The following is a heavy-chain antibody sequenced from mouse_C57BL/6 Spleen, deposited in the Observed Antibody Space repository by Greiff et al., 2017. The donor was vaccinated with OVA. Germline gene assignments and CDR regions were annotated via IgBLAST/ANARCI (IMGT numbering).Heavy chain of an antibody. Sequence: QVQLKESGAELVKPGASVKISCKASGYAFSSYWMNWVKQRPGKGLEWIGQIYPGDGDTNYNGKFKGKATLTADKSSSTAYMQLSSLTSEDSAVYFCARREVNYYFVYWGQGTTLTVSS. CDR3: ARREVNYYFVY. V-gene: IGHV1-80*01. J-gene: IGHJ2*01. D-gene: IGHD2-2*01. CDR2: IYPGDGDT. CDR1: GYAFSSYW.